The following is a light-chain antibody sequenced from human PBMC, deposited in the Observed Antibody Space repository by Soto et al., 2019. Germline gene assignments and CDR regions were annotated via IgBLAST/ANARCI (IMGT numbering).Light chain of an antibody. Sequence: SLFTHSPPSLSASGADSHTITCRGNQDIGSDLGWYQQKPGKAPRLLIYAATSMPRGVPARFSGRGSGADFTLTISSLQPEDFATYYCQHNYTTPQTFGQGTKVDIK. CDR1: QDIGSD. CDR2: AAT. V-gene: IGKV1-39*01. J-gene: IGKJ1*01. CDR3: QHNYTTPQT.